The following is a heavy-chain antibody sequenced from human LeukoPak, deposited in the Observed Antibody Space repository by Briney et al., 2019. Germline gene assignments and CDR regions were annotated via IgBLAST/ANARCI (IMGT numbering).Heavy chain of an antibody. J-gene: IGHJ4*02. D-gene: IGHD6-13*01. Sequence: GGSLRLSCTASGFSFSSYVMYWVRQAPGKGLEWVSSISGSGGSTYYADSVKGRFTISRDNSKDTLYLQMNSLRAEDTAVYYCAKDEGSSWYYYWGQGTLVTVSS. CDR3: AKDEGSSWYYY. CDR2: ISGSGGST. V-gene: IGHV3-23*01. CDR1: GFSFSSYV.